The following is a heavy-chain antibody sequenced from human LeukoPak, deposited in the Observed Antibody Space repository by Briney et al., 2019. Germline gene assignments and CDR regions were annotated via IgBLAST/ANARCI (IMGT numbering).Heavy chain of an antibody. Sequence: ASGPAQLQPTQTLTLTCTFSGFSLSTSGMSVSWIRQPPGKALEWLARIDWDDNEYYNTSLTARLTISKDTSKNQVVLTMTNMDPVDTATYFCARSWTQPSNDIFDYWGQGTLVTVSS. CDR3: ARSWTQPSNDIFDY. CDR2: IDWDDNE. D-gene: IGHD3-9*01. J-gene: IGHJ4*02. V-gene: IGHV2-70*11. CDR1: GFSLSTSGMS.